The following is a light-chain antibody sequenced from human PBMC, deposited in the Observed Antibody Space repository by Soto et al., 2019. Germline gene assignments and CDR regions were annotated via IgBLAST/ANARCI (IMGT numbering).Light chain of an antibody. CDR1: QTIGATY. CDR3: QQYNNWPPWT. V-gene: IGKV3-20*01. CDR2: DAS. J-gene: IGKJ1*01. Sequence: DIVFTPSLGTVSLSPEPPTTLSYSTIQTIGATYLAWYQQKPGQAPRLLIYDASNRATGIPDRFSGSGSGTDFTLTISSLQSEDFAVYYCQQYNNWPPWTFGQGSKVDIK.